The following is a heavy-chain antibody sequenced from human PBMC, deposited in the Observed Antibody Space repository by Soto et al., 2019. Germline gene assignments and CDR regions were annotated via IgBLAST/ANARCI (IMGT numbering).Heavy chain of an antibody. CDR1: GGTFSSYA. J-gene: IGHJ5*02. D-gene: IGHD5-18*01. CDR3: ARGHTSYGYIGNWFDP. V-gene: IGHV1-69*01. CDR2: IIPIVGTA. Sequence: QVQLVQSGAEVKKPGSSVKVSCKASGGTFSSYAISGVRQAPGQGLEWMGGIIPIVGTANYAQKIQGRVTITADESTSTAYMDLSSLRSEDTAVYYCARGHTSYGYIGNWFDPWGQGTLVTVSS.